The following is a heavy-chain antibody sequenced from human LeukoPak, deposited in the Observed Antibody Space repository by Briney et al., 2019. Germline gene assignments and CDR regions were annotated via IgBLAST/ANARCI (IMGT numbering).Heavy chain of an antibody. J-gene: IGHJ3*02. Sequence: GSVKLSCEASGYTFTGYYMHWVRQAPGQGLEWMAWINPNSGGTNCAQKFQGRVSMTRDTSISTAYMELSRLKSDDTSGYYCARFRVPAALREAFDIWGQGTMVTVPS. CDR2: INPNSGGT. V-gene: IGHV1-2*02. D-gene: IGHD2-2*01. CDR1: GYTFTGYY. CDR3: ARFRVPAALREAFDI.